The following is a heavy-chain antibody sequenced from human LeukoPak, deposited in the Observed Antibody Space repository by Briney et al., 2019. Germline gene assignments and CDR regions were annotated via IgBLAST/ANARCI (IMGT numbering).Heavy chain of an antibody. CDR3: ANLYNSGSYFGH. Sequence: SETLSLTCTVSGDSVSNTNYYWGWIRQPPGKGLEWIGTFYYSGNTYYNPSLKILVTISVDTSKNQFSLILSSVTAADTAVYYCANLYNSGSYFGHWGQGALITVSS. D-gene: IGHD3-10*01. CDR1: GDSVSNTNYY. J-gene: IGHJ4*02. V-gene: IGHV4-39*01. CDR2: FYYSGNT.